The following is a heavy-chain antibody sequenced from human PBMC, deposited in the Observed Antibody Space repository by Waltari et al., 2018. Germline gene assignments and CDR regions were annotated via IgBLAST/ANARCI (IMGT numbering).Heavy chain of an antibody. V-gene: IGHV4-39*07. CDR2: RHYSGTA. Sequence: QLQLQESGSGLVKPSETLSLTCLVSGDSISSNYFRWGWIRRPPGKGLEWIGHRHYSGTADYNPSLKGRASILVDTSRRHFSLELSSVTAADTAIYYCASPPPTGGSSFDFWGQGIQVTVTS. J-gene: IGHJ4*02. D-gene: IGHD3-16*01. CDR1: GDSISSNYFR. CDR3: ASPPPTGGSSFDF.